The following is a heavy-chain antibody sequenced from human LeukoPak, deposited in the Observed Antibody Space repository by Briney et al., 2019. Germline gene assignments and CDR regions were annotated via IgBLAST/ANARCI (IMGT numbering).Heavy chain of an antibody. J-gene: IGHJ6*03. CDR3: ARVVGWPPNSSRLYYMDV. CDR1: GCTFSSYG. CDR2: IIPSFGTA. D-gene: IGHD6-13*01. Sequence: ASVKVSCKASGCTFSSYGISWVRQAPGQGLEWMGRIIPSFGTANYAQKFQGRVTITTDESTSTAYMELSSLRSEDTAVYYCARVVGWPPNSSRLYYMDVWGKGTTVTVSS. V-gene: IGHV1-69*05.